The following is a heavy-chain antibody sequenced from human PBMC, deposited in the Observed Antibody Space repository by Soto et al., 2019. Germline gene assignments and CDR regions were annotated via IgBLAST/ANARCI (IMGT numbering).Heavy chain of an antibody. V-gene: IGHV3-21*01. Sequence: EVQLVESGGGLVKPGGSLRLSCAASGFTFSSYTMNWVRQAPGKGLEWVSSISRSSSYIYFADSVKGRFTISRDNAKNSLYLQMTSPRAEDTAVYYCGAATGAYWGQGTLVTVSS. D-gene: IGHD2-15*01. J-gene: IGHJ4*02. CDR3: GAATGAY. CDR2: ISRSSSYI. CDR1: GFTFSSYT.